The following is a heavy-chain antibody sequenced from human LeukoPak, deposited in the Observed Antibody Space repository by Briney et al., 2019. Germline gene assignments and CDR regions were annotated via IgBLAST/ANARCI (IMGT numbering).Heavy chain of an antibody. CDR2: IHYSGST. V-gene: IGHV4-59*01. D-gene: IGHD1-1*01. Sequence: SETLSLTCTVSGGSISTYYWNWIRQPPGKGLEWIGYIHYSGSTKYNPSLKSRVIISVDTSKNQFSRKLRSVTAADTAVYYCARGGFLDPFDPWGQGTLVTVSS. CDR1: GGSISTYY. CDR3: ARGGFLDPFDP. J-gene: IGHJ5*02.